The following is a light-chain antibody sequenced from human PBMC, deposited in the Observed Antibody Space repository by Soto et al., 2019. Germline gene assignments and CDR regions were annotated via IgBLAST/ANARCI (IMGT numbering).Light chain of an antibody. CDR2: DAS. Sequence: DIQMTQSPSSLSASAGDSVTITCQASRDISVYLNWYQHKPGHPPKLLVFDASNLHTGVPSRFNGSGSGTHFTFTITNLQPEDVATYYCQQYDNFPPYTFGQGTKLDIK. J-gene: IGKJ2*01. V-gene: IGKV1-33*01. CDR1: RDISVY. CDR3: QQYDNFPPYT.